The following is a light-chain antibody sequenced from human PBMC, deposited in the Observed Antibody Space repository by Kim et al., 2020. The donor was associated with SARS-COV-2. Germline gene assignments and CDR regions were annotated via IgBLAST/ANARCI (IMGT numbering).Light chain of an antibody. V-gene: IGLV2-14*03. CDR2: DVS. CDR1: SSDVGDYNY. Sequence: QSALTQPASVSGSPGQSITISCTATSSDVGDYNYVSWYQQHPGKAPKLMIYDVSNRPSGVSNRFSGSKSGNTASLTISGLQAEDEADYYCSSYTSSSVVFGGGTQLTVL. J-gene: IGLJ2*01. CDR3: SSYTSSSVV.